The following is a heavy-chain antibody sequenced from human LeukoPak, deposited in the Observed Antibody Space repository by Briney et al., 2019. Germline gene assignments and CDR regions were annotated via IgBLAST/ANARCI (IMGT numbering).Heavy chain of an antibody. D-gene: IGHD3-3*01. CDR3: ARDDFWSGSADY. CDR2: INPSGGST. J-gene: IGHJ4*02. CDR1: GYTFTSYY. V-gene: IGHV1-46*01. Sequence: ASVKVSCKASGYTFTSYYVHWVRQAPGQGLEWMGIINPSGGSTSYAQKFQGRVTMTRDTSTSTAYMELRSLRSDDTAVYYCARDDFWSGSADYWGQGTLVTVSS.